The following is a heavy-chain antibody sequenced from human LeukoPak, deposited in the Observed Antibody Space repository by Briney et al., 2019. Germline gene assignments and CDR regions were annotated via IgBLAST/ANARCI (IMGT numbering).Heavy chain of an antibody. J-gene: IGHJ6*03. V-gene: IGHV1-2*02. CDR2: INPNSGGT. D-gene: IGHD1-26*01. CDR1: GYTFTGYY. CDR3: ARDRSGSSGPSGYYYMDV. Sequence: ASVKVSCKASGYTFTGYYMHWVRQAPGQGLEWMGWINPNSGGTNYAQKFQGRVTMTRDTSISTAYMELSRLRSDDTAVYYCARDRSGSSGPSGYYYMDVWGKGTTVTVSS.